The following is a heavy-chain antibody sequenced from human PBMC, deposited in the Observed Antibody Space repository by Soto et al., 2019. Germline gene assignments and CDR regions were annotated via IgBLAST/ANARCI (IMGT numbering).Heavy chain of an antibody. J-gene: IGHJ4*02. CDR3: ARDLYRYCSGGSCYSAAY. CDR2: ISAYNGNT. Sequence: ASVKVSCKASGYTFTSYGISWVRQAPGQGLEWMGWISAYNGNTNYAQKLQGRVTVTTDTSTSTAYMELRSLRSDDTAVYYCARDLYRYCSGGSCYSAAYWGQGTLVTVSS. CDR1: GYTFTSYG. V-gene: IGHV1-18*01. D-gene: IGHD2-15*01.